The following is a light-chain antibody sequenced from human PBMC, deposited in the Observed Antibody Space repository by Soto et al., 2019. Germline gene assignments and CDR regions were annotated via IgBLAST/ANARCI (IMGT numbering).Light chain of an antibody. CDR2: DAS. J-gene: IGKJ1*01. CDR3: QQRSNWPVT. V-gene: IGKV3-11*01. Sequence: EIVLTQSPATLSLSPGERATLSCRASRSVSSYLAWYQQKPGQAPRLLIYDASKRATGISARVSGSGYGTEFTLTISSLEPEDFAVYYCQQRSNWPVTFRQGTKVEFK. CDR1: RSVSSY.